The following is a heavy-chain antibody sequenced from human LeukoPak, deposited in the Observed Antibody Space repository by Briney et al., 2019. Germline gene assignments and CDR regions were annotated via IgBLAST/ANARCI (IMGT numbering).Heavy chain of an antibody. CDR2: IRSKANSYAT. CDR3: TRPSYDSSVSGVVY. Sequence: GGSLKLSCATSGFTFSGSAIHWVRQASGKGLEWVGRIRSKANSYATTDVASVKGRFTISRDDSKNAAYLEMSSLKTEDTAVYYCTRPSYDSSVSGVVYWGQGTLVTVSS. CDR1: GFTFSGSA. D-gene: IGHD3-22*01. J-gene: IGHJ4*02. V-gene: IGHV3-73*01.